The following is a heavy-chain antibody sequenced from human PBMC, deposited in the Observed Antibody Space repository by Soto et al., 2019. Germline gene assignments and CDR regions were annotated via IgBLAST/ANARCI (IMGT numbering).Heavy chain of an antibody. V-gene: IGHV3-30-3*01. D-gene: IGHD3-16*02. J-gene: IGHJ4*02. CDR3: AREGYDYVWGSYRHAGDFDY. CDR1: GFTFSSYA. CDR2: ISYDGSNK. Sequence: QVQLVESGGGVVQPGRSLRLSCAASGFTFSSYAMHWVRQAPGKGLEWVAVISYDGSNKYYADSVKGRFTISRDNSKNTLYLQMNSLRAEDTAVYYCAREGYDYVWGSYRHAGDFDYWGQGTLVTVSS.